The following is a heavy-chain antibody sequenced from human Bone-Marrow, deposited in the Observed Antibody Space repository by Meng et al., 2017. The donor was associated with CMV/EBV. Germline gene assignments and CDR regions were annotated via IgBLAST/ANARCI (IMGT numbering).Heavy chain of an antibody. CDR1: GGSISSYY. Sequence: SETLSLTCTVSGGSISSYYWSWIRQPPGKGLEWIGYIYYSGSTNYNPSLKSRVTISVDTSKNQFSLKLSSVTAADTAVYYCARPITIFGVGVDAFDIWGQGTIVTVSS. J-gene: IGHJ3*02. D-gene: IGHD3-3*01. CDR2: IYYSGST. V-gene: IGHV4-59*01. CDR3: ARPITIFGVGVDAFDI.